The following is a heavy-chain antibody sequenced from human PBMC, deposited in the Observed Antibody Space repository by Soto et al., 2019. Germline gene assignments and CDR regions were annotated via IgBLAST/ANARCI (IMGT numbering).Heavy chain of an antibody. V-gene: IGHV3-74*01. CDR2: INSDGSST. J-gene: IGHJ4*02. CDR1: GFTFSSYW. D-gene: IGHD3-22*01. Sequence: QLVESGGGLVKPGGSLRLSCAASGFTFSSYWMHWVRQAPGKGLVWVSRINSDGSSTSYADSVKGRFTISRDNAKNTLYLQMNSLRADDTAVYYCAIRASYYDSSGYFDYWGQGTLVTVSS. CDR3: AIRASYYDSSGYFDY.